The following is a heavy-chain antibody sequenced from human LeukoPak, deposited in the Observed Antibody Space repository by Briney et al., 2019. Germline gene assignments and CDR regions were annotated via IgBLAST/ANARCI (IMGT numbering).Heavy chain of an antibody. CDR1: GFLFSDFS. CDR3: AKQSYARSLGE. V-gene: IGHV3-23*01. Sequence: GGSLRLSCATSGFLFSDFSMSWVRQAPGKGLEWISTTNSGGTSTYYAESVKGRFTISRDNSKNTLYLQMSSLRVEDTAVYYCAKQSYARSLGEGGPGTLVSVSS. D-gene: IGHD2-8*01. CDR2: TNSGGTST. J-gene: IGHJ4*02.